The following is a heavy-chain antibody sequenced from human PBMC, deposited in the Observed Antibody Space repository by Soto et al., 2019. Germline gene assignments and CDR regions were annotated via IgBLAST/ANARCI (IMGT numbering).Heavy chain of an antibody. J-gene: IGHJ4*02. CDR1: GGSFTSNNW. Sequence: SETLSLTCAVSGGSFTSNNWWTWVRQPPGQGLEWIGEIYRTGSTNYNPSLKSRVTISVDMSKNQFSLKLTSVTAADTAVYYCARLLDDSRGYYYFDYWGQGTLVTVSS. V-gene: IGHV4-4*02. D-gene: IGHD3-22*01. CDR2: IYRTGST. CDR3: ARLLDDSRGYYYFDY.